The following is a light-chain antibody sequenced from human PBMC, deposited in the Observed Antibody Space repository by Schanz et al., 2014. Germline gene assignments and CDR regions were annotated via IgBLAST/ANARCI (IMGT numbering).Light chain of an antibody. CDR2: GND. CDR1: SSNIGAGYD. V-gene: IGLV1-40*01. CDR3: QSFDSSLRGWV. Sequence: QSVLTQPPSVSGAPGQRVTISCTGNSSNIGAGYDVHWYQHLPGTAPKLLIYGNDNRPSGVPDRFSGSKSGASASLAITGLQVEDEADYYCQSFDSSLRGWVFGGGTKLTVL. J-gene: IGLJ3*02.